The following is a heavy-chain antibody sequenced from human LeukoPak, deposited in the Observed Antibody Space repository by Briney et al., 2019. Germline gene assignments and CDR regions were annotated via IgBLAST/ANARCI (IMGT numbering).Heavy chain of an antibody. Sequence: GASVKVSCKASGYTFTGYYMHWVRQAPGQGLEWMGWINPNSGGTNYAQKFQGWVTMTRDTSISTAYMELSRLRSDDTAVYYCAKVNYGDYDSYWYFDLWGRGTLVTVSS. V-gene: IGHV1-2*04. CDR2: INPNSGGT. D-gene: IGHD4-17*01. J-gene: IGHJ2*01. CDR3: AKVNYGDYDSYWYFDL. CDR1: GYTFTGYY.